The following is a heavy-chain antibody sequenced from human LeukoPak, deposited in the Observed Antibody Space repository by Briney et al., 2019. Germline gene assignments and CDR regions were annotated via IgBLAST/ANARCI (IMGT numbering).Heavy chain of an antibody. D-gene: IGHD3-16*02. CDR3: ARSLIAPSLGAGACFGP. V-gene: IGHV4-31*03. CDR1: GGYISRGGYF. CDR2: IDESRTT. J-gene: IGHJ5*02. Sequence: PSETLSLTCTVSGGYISRGGYFWGWIRQHPGKGLEWIGYIDESRTTHYNAALKSRLTISVDVSKNQFSLKLTSALAADTAVYYCARSLIAPSLGAGACFGPWGRGTLVTVSS.